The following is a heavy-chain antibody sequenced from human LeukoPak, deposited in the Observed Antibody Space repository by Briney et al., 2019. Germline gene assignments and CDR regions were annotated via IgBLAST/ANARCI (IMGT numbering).Heavy chain of an antibody. D-gene: IGHD6-13*01. V-gene: IGHV4-4*07. J-gene: IGHJ4*02. CDR2: IYSTGST. CDR1: GGSISSYY. Sequence: SETLSLTCTVSGGSISSYYWSWIRQPAGKGLEWIGRIYSTGSTNYNPSLKSRVIMSVDTSKNQFSLGLRSVTAADTAVYYCARQIASAGTAGFDFWGQGALVTVSS. CDR3: ARQIASAGTAGFDF.